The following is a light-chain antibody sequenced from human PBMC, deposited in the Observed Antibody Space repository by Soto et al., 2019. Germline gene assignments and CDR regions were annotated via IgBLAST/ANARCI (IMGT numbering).Light chain of an antibody. Sequence: QSALTQPRSVSGSPGQSVTISCTGSSSDVGAYNHVSWYQQHPGKAPKLLVYEVTKRPSGVPDRFSGSKSDNTASLTISGLQGDDEADYYCCSCAGRYIYVLFGGGTKLTVL. V-gene: IGLV2-11*01. CDR2: EVT. CDR1: SSDVGAYNH. CDR3: CSCAGRYIYVL. J-gene: IGLJ2*01.